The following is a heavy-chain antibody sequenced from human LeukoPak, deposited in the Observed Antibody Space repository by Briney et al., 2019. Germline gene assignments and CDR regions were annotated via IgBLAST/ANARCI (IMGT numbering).Heavy chain of an antibody. D-gene: IGHD3-10*01. CDR3: ARDATGGSGSYIWFDP. Sequence: SGGSLRLSCAASGFTFSDYYMSWIRQAPGKGLEWVLYISSSGSTIYYADSVKGRFTISRDNAKNSLYLQMNSLRAEDTAVYYCARDATGGSGSYIWFDPWGQGTLVTVSS. V-gene: IGHV3-11*01. J-gene: IGHJ5*02. CDR2: ISSSGSTI. CDR1: GFTFSDYY.